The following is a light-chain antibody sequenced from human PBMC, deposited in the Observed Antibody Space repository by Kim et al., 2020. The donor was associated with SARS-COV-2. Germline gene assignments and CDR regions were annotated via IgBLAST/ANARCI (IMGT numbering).Light chain of an antibody. J-gene: IGKJ4*01. CDR1: QSITSG. V-gene: IGKV1-5*01. Sequence: TLSSSVGDTVTIPCRASQSITSGLAWYQQKPGKAPKLLIYAVSNLDSGVPSRFSGSGSGTQFTLTISSLQPDDFATYYCQQHNGYFGGGTKVDIK. CDR2: AVS. CDR3: QQHNGY.